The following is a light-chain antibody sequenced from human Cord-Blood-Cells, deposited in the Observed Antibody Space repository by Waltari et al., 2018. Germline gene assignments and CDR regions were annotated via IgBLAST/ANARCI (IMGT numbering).Light chain of an antibody. V-gene: IGKV3-15*01. CDR1: PSVSSN. Sequence: IVMPQSQATLSVSTGERATNSCRASPSVSSNVAWYQQKPGQAPRLLIYGGSSSATGIPARFSGSEAATEFALTISSLQSEDLAVYYGQQYNNWPPVTGGQGTRLEI. CDR3: QQYNNWPPVT. J-gene: IGKJ5*01. CDR2: GGS.